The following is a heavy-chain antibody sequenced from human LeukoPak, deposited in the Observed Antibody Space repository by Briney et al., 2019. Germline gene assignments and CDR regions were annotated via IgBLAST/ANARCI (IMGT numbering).Heavy chain of an antibody. D-gene: IGHD3-16*01. Sequence: PGGSLRLSCAASGFTFSGSAMHWVRQASGKGLEWVGRIRSKANSYATAYAASVKGRFTISRDDSKNTAYLQMNSLKTEDTAVYYCTRFGPASSFDYWGQGTLVTVSS. CDR3: TRFGPASSFDY. V-gene: IGHV3-73*01. J-gene: IGHJ4*02. CDR1: GFTFSGSA. CDR2: IRSKANSYAT.